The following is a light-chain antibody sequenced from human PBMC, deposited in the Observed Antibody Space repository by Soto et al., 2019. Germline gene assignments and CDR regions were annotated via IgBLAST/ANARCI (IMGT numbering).Light chain of an antibody. CDR1: QSVSSSY. V-gene: IGKV3-20*01. Sequence: EIVLTQSPDTLSLSPGERATLSCRASQSVSSSYLAWYQQKPGQAPRLLIYGASSRATGIPDRFSGSGFGTDFTLTISRLEPEDFAVYYCQQYGSSPATFGPGTKVDIK. CDR2: GAS. J-gene: IGKJ3*01. CDR3: QQYGSSPAT.